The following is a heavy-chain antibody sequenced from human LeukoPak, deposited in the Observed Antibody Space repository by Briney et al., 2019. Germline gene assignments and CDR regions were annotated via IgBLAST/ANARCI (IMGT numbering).Heavy chain of an antibody. D-gene: IGHD4-11*01. J-gene: IGHJ4*02. Sequence: PGGSLRLSCAASGFTFSGYWMSWVRQTPGKGLEWVANIKQDGSEKYYVDSVKGRFTISRDNAKNSLYLQMNSLRAEDTAVYYCARELADYSNACFDYWGQGTLVTVSS. CDR1: GFTFSGYW. V-gene: IGHV3-7*01. CDR2: IKQDGSEK. CDR3: ARELADYSNACFDY.